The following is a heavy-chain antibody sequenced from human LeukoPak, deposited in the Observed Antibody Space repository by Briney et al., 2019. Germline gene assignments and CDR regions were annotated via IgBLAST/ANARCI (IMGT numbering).Heavy chain of an antibody. J-gene: IGHJ6*03. CDR1: GGSFSGFY. V-gene: IGHV4-34*01. CDR3: ARFRHDPLEYGYYMDL. CDR2: MSQSENT. D-gene: IGHD3-3*01. Sequence: SSETLPLTCTVDGGSFSGFYWCWIRKRAAKGQEWIGEMSQSENTNYNPSLTDYNPSLKSRVSISVDTSKKQLSLKLSSVTAADTGVYYCARFRHDPLEYGYYMDLWGKGTTVTVSS.